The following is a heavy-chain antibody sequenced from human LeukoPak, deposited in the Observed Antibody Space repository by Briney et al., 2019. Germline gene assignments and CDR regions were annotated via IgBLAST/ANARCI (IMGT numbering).Heavy chain of an antibody. J-gene: IGHJ3*02. CDR1: GFTVSSNY. D-gene: IGHD6-19*01. CDR3: ASLAVATPSDAFDI. Sequence: GGSLRLSCAASGFTVSSNYMSWVRQAPGKGLEGVSVIYSGGSTYYADSVKGRFTISRDNSKNTLYLQMNSLRAEDTAVYYCASLAVATPSDAFDIWGQGTMVTVSS. V-gene: IGHV3-66*01. CDR2: IYSGGST.